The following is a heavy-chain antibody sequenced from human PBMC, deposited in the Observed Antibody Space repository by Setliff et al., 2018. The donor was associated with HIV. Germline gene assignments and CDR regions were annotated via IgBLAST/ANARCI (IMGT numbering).Heavy chain of an antibody. V-gene: IGHV4-39*01. Sequence: SETLSLTCTVSGPSVSNTDYYWGWICLPPGKGLEWIASIHHSGSTWYNPSLKSRVTISAEMSKNQFSLKLFSVTAADTAVYYCARPSFGIGGGSIFDSWGQGTVVTVSS. J-gene: IGHJ4*02. D-gene: IGHD3-3*01. CDR2: IHHSGST. CDR1: GPSVSNTDYY. CDR3: ARPSFGIGGGSIFDS.